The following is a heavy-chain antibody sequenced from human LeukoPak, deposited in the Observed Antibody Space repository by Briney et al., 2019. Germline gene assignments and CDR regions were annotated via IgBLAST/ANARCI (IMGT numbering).Heavy chain of an antibody. Sequence: SETLSLTCNVSAGSISSYYWNWIRQSPGKGLEWSGNIYYSGSVTYNPSLKSRVTTSVDTSNNQFSLNLSSVTAADTAVYYWSREMTSNWYGWFDSWGQGTLVTVSS. J-gene: IGHJ5*01. CDR1: AGSISSYY. CDR2: IYYSGSV. CDR3: SREMTSNWYGWFDS. D-gene: IGHD1-20*01. V-gene: IGHV4-59*01.